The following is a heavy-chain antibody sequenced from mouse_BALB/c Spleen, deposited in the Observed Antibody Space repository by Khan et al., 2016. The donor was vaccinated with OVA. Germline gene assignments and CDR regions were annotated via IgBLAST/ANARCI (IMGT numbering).Heavy chain of an antibody. D-gene: IGHD1-2*01. CDR3: DRTARIKY. V-gene: IGHV3-2*02. Sequence: QLEESGPGLVKPSQSLSLTCTVTGYSITSGYGWNWIRQFPGNKLEWMGYISYSGSTYYNPSLKSRISITRDTSKNQFFLQLNSVTTEDRATYYCDRTARIKYWGQGTTLTVSS. CDR1: GYSITSGYG. CDR2: ISYSGST. J-gene: IGHJ2*01.